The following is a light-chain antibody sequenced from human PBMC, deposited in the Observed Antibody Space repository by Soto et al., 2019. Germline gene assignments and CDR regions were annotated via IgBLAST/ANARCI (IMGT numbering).Light chain of an antibody. V-gene: IGLV2-8*01. CDR2: GVT. CDR1: GSDIGAYNF. Sequence: QSVLAQPPSASGSPGQSVTISCTGFGSDIGAYNFVSWYQQHPGKAPKLMIFGVTERPSGVPDRFSGSKSGNTASLTVSGLQPDDEAIYYCYSYAGRNVWVFGGGTKLTVL. J-gene: IGLJ3*02. CDR3: YSYAGRNVWV.